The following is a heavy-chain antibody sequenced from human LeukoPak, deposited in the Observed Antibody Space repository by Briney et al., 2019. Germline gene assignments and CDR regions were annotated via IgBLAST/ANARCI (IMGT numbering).Heavy chain of an antibody. J-gene: IGHJ6*03. CDR3: ARDTNSSVRRRLGYMDA. V-gene: IGHV3-7*01. CDR2: IIQDGSEK. Sequence: PGGSLRLSCAASGFTSSNYWMSWVRQAPGKGLEWVANIIQDGSEKNYVDSVKGRFTISRDNAKNSLYLQMNSLRAEDTAVYYCARDTNSSVRRRLGYMDAWGKGTTATVSS. CDR1: GFTSSNYW. D-gene: IGHD3-22*01.